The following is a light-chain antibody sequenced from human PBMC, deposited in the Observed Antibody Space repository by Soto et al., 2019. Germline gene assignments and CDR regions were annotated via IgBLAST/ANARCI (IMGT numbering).Light chain of an antibody. V-gene: IGKV3-11*01. Sequence: EIVLTQSPSTLSCSPVERATLSFVASQSVSSYLAWYQHKPGQAPRLLIYDASNRATGIPARLSGSGSGTAFPLTISSLEPEDFAVYYCQQRSNWPPITFGQGTRLEI. CDR3: QQRSNWPPIT. CDR2: DAS. J-gene: IGKJ5*01. CDR1: QSVSSY.